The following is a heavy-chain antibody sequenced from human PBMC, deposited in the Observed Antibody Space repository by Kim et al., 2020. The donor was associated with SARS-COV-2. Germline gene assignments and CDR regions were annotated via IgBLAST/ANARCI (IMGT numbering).Heavy chain of an antibody. Sequence: ADSVKGRFTISRDNSKNTLYLQMNSLRAEDTAVYYCAKHSGSYYANAFDIWGQGTMVTVSS. D-gene: IGHD1-26*01. J-gene: IGHJ3*02. V-gene: IGHV3-23*03. CDR3: AKHSGSYYANAFDI.